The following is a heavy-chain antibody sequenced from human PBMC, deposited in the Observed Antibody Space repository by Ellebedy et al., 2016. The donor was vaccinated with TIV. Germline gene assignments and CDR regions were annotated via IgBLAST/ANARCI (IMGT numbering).Heavy chain of an antibody. Sequence: GESLNISXAASGFTFTDAWMSWVRQAPGKGLEWVGRIKSNKDVGTTAFAAPVQGRFTISRDDSRSTVSLQMNSLKSEDTAIYFCTTAYYDYVWGTYRLTPDYWGLGTLVTVSS. CDR1: GFTFTDAW. V-gene: IGHV3-15*01. CDR3: TTAYYDYVWGTYRLTPDY. CDR2: IKSNKDVGTT. J-gene: IGHJ4*02. D-gene: IGHD3-16*02.